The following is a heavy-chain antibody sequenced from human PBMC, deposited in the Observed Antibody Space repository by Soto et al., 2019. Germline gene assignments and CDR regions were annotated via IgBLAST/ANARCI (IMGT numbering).Heavy chain of an antibody. CDR1: GFTFSSYA. Sequence: QVQLVESGGGVVQPGRSLRLSCAASGFTFSSYAMHWVRQAPGKGLEWVAVISYDGSNKYYADSVKGRFTISRDNSKNTLYLQMNSLRAEDTAVYYCSQGAMYPFGMDVW. D-gene: IGHD2-2*01. V-gene: IGHV3-30-3*01. CDR2: ISYDGSNK. CDR3: SQGAMYPFGMDV. J-gene: IGHJ6*01.